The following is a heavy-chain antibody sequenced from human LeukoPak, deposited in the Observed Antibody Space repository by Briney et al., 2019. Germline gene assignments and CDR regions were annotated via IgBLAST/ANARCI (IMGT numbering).Heavy chain of an antibody. V-gene: IGHV1-2*02. Sequence: ASVKVSCKASGYTFTGYYMHWVRQAPGQGLEWMGWINPNSGGTNYAQKFQGRVTMTRDTSISTGYMELSRLRSDDTAIYFCARVDGGEWYYFDYWGQGTLVTVFS. CDR2: INPNSGGT. CDR3: ARVDGGEWYYFDY. CDR1: GYTFTGYY. J-gene: IGHJ4*02. D-gene: IGHD2-8*02.